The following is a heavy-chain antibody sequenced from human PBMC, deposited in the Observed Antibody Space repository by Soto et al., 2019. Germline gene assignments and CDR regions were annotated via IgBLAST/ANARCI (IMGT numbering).Heavy chain of an antibody. Sequence: SETLSLTCAVSGGSISSGGYSWSWIRQPPGKGLEWIGYIYHSGSTYYNPSLKSRVTISVDRSKNQFSLKLSSVTAADTAVYYCARADYGGKFDYWGQGTLVTVSS. CDR1: GGSISSGGYS. V-gene: IGHV4-30-2*01. CDR3: ARADYGGKFDY. CDR2: IYHSGST. D-gene: IGHD4-17*01. J-gene: IGHJ4*02.